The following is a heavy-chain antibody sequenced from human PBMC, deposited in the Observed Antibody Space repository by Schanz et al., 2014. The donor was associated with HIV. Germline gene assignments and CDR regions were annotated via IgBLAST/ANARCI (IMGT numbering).Heavy chain of an antibody. Sequence: VQLVESGGGVVQPGRSLILSCAASRFSFRGYGMHWVRQTPGKGLEWVANVKQDGSDKYYVESVKGRFTISRDNAKNSLYLQMNSLRAEDTAVYYCATLPTYYGMDVWGQGTTVTVSS. J-gene: IGHJ6*02. V-gene: IGHV3-7*01. CDR1: RFSFRGYG. D-gene: IGHD2-21*02. CDR2: VKQDGSDK. CDR3: ATLPTYYGMDV.